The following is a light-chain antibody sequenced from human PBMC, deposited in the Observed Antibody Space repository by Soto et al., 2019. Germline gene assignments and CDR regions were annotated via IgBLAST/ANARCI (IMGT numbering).Light chain of an antibody. V-gene: IGLV2-14*01. CDR1: SRYVGGYNY. Sequence: SALKQAASGNGAAGEASSVTYKKKSRYVGGYNYVSWYQQYPGKVPRLMIYDVSNRPSGVSNRFSGSKSGNTASLTISCLQAEDEADYYCSSYRRGTTYVFRPGTTVTVL. CDR3: SSYRRGTTYV. CDR2: DVS. J-gene: IGLJ1*01.